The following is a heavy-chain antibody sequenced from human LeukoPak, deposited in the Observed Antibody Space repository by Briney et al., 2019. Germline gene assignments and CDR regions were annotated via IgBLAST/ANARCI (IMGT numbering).Heavy chain of an antibody. J-gene: IGHJ3*02. D-gene: IGHD3-10*01. Sequence: ASVKVSCKASGYTFTGYYMHWVRQAPGQGLEWMGWINPNSGGTNYAQKFQGRVTMTRDTSISTAYMELSRLRSDDTAVYYCAGRLGAYDAFDIWGQGTMVTVSS. V-gene: IGHV1-2*02. CDR1: GYTFTGYY. CDR2: INPNSGGT. CDR3: AGRLGAYDAFDI.